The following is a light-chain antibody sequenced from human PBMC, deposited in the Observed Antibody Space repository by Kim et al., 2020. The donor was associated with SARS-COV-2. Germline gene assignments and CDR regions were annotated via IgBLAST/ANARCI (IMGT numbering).Light chain of an antibody. J-gene: IGKJ1*01. Sequence: ASVGERATITCRASRSLGGLLAGYQQKPGQAPKLLIYEASTLKNGVPSRFSGSGSETEFTLTTSSLQPDDFATYYCQQYRSYPWTFGPGTKVDIK. CDR3: QQYRSYPWT. CDR2: EAS. V-gene: IGKV1-5*03. CDR1: RSLGGL.